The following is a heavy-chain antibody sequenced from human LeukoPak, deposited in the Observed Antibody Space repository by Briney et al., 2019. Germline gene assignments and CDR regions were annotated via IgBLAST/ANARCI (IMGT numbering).Heavy chain of an antibody. V-gene: IGHV4-30-4*01. Sequence: SQTLSLTCTVSGGSISSGDYYWSWIRQPPGKGLEWIGYIYYSGSTYNPSLKSRVTISVDTSKNQFSLKLSSVTAADTAVYYCAREKGEAVAGTFDYWGQGTLVTVSS. CDR1: GGSISSGDYY. J-gene: IGHJ4*02. CDR2: IYYSGST. CDR3: AREKGEAVAGTFDY. D-gene: IGHD6-19*01.